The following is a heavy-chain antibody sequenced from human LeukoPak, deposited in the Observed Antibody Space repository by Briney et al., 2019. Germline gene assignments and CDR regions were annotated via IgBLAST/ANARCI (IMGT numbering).Heavy chain of an antibody. Sequence: PGGSLRLSCAASGFTFSNYGMNWVRQAPGKGLEWVSSIVSGSSSILYADSMKGRFTISRDNAKNLLYLQMSSLRAEDTAVYYCAREIYYYDSSGYYPVYYGMDVWGQGTTVTVSS. CDR2: IVSGSSSI. CDR3: AREIYYYDSSGYYPVYYGMDV. CDR1: GFTFSNYG. V-gene: IGHV3-21*01. J-gene: IGHJ6*02. D-gene: IGHD3-22*01.